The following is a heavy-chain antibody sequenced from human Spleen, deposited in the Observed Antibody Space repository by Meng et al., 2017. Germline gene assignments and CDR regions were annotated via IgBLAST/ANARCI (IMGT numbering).Heavy chain of an antibody. J-gene: IGHJ4*02. Sequence: QGQLVQSGAEVKKPGASVKVSCDASGYTLSSDGFSWVRQAPGQGLEWLGWINVCNGKTDYALKFQDRVTMTTDTFTNTAYMELRSLRSDDTAVYYCATRGNPYLNCWGQGTLVTVSS. CDR3: ATRGNPYLNC. V-gene: IGHV1-18*01. CDR2: INVCNGKT. CDR1: GYTLSSDG.